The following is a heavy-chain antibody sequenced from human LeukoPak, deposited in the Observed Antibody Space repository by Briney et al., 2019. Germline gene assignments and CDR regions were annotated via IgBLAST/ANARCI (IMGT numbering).Heavy chain of an antibody. CDR3: ARGGAAAGTTYDY. CDR2: MNPNSGNT. V-gene: IGHV1-8*02. J-gene: IGHJ4*02. D-gene: IGHD6-13*01. CDR1: GGTFSSYA. Sequence: ASVKVSCKASGGTFSSYAISWLRQATGQGLEWTGWMNPNSGNTGYAQKFQGRVTMTRNTSISTAYMELSSLRSEDTAVYYCARGGAAAGTTYDYWGQGTLVTVSS.